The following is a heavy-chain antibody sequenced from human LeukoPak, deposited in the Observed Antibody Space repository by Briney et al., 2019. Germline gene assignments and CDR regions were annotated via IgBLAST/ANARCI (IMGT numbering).Heavy chain of an antibody. CDR3: ARVTGYMIEDYFDY. V-gene: IGHV4-59*01. CDR2: IYYSGST. D-gene: IGHD3-22*01. CDR1: GGSISSYY. Sequence: TSETLSLTCTVSGGSISSYYWSWIRQPPGKGLEWIGHIYYSGSTYYNPSLKSRVTISVDTSKNQFSLKLSSVTAADTAVYYCARVTGYMIEDYFDYWGQGTLVTVSS. J-gene: IGHJ4*02.